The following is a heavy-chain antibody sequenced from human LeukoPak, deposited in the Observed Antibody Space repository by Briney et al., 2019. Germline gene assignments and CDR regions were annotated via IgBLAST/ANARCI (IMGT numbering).Heavy chain of an antibody. CDR2: INSDGSST. D-gene: IGHD1-26*01. CDR3: ARDRYSGSYSDY. Sequence: GGSLRLSCAASGFILSSYWMHWVRQAPGKGLVWVSRINSDGSSTSYADSVKGRFTISRDNAKNTLYLQMNSLRAEDTAVYYCARDRYSGSYSDYWGQGTLVTVSS. CDR1: GFILSSYW. J-gene: IGHJ4*02. V-gene: IGHV3-74*01.